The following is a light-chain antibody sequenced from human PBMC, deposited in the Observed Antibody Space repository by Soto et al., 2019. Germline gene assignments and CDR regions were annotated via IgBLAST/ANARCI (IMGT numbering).Light chain of an antibody. V-gene: IGLV2-14*01. CDR3: SSYTSSSTLNV. CDR2: EVS. CDR1: SSDVGGYNY. J-gene: IGLJ1*01. Sequence: HSALTQPASVSGSPGQSITISCTGTSSDVGGYNYVSWYQHHPGKAPKLMIYEVSNRPSGVSNRFSGSKSGNTASLTISGLQAEDEADYYCSSYTSSSTLNVFGTGTKLTVL.